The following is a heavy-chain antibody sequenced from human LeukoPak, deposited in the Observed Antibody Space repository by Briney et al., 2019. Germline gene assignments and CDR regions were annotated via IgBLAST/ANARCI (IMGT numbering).Heavy chain of an antibody. J-gene: IGHJ4*02. CDR3: ARAGDIVVVPAAMDY. D-gene: IGHD2-2*01. CDR1: GFXFGSYA. CDR2: ISYDGSNK. Sequence: PGGSLRLSCGASGFXFGSYAMHWVRQAPGKGLEWVAVISYDGSNKYYADSVKGRFTISRDNSKNTLYLQMNSLRAEDTAVYYCARAGDIVVVPAAMDYWGQGTLVTVSS. V-gene: IGHV3-30-3*01.